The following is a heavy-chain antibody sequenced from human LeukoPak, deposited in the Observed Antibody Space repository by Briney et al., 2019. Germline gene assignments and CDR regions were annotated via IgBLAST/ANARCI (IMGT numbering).Heavy chain of an antibody. Sequence: PSETLSLTCTVSGGSISSYYWSWIRQPPGKGLEWIGYIYYSGSTNYNPSLKSRVTISVDTSKNQFSLKLSSVTAADTAVYYCARDSPYLYQPPGVYYYYYYMDVWGKGTTVTVSS. V-gene: IGHV4-59*01. J-gene: IGHJ6*03. D-gene: IGHD2-2*01. CDR1: GGSISSYY. CDR2: IYYSGST. CDR3: ARDSPYLYQPPGVYYYYYYMDV.